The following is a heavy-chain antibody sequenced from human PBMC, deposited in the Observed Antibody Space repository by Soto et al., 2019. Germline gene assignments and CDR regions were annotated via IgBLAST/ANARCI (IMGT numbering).Heavy chain of an antibody. CDR3: ARGAVENYYGSGSYYRYYYYYYMDV. V-gene: IGHV3-13*01. CDR1: GFTFSSYD. Sequence: GGSLRLSCAASGFTFSSYDMHWVRQATGKGLEWVSAIGTAGDTYYPGSVKGRFTISRENAKNSLYLQMNSLRAGDTAVYYCARGAVENYYGSGSYYRYYYYYYMDVWGKGTTVTVSS. D-gene: IGHD3-10*01. CDR2: IGTAGDT. J-gene: IGHJ6*03.